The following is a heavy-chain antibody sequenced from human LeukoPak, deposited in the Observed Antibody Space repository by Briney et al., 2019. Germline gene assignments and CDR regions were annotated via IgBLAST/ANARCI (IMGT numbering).Heavy chain of an antibody. Sequence: GGSLRLSCAASGFTFYDYTMHWVRHAPGKGLEWVSLISWDGGSTYYADSVKGRFTISRDNSKNSLYLQMNSLRTEDTALYYCAKGRDGYKNYYFDYWGQGTLVTVSS. CDR3: AKGRDGYKNYYFDY. V-gene: IGHV3-43*01. CDR1: GFTFYDYT. CDR2: ISWDGGST. J-gene: IGHJ4*02. D-gene: IGHD5-24*01.